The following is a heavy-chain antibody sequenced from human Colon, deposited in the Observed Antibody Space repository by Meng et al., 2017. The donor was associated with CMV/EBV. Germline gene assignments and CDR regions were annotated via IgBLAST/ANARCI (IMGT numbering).Heavy chain of an antibody. CDR2: IYYRGSS. Sequence: GSLRLSCTVSGGSVGTGSYYWSWLRQSPGKGLEWIGYIYYRGSSNYNSSLKSRVTMSIDTSKNQFALKLTSVTAADTAVYYCAREGGGISAVLRSDYYGLDVWGQGIAVTVSS. CDR1: GGSVGTGSYY. CDR3: AREGGGISAVLRSDYYGLDV. V-gene: IGHV4-61*01. D-gene: IGHD6-13*01. J-gene: IGHJ6*02.